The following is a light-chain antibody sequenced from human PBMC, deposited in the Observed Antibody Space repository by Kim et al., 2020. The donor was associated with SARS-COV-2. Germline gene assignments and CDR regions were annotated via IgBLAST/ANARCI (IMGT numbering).Light chain of an antibody. CDR2: EVN. V-gene: IGLV2-8*01. CDR1: SSGVGGNNL. CDR3: SSYAGSNTVV. Sequence: GQSVTISCTGTSSGVGGNNLVSWYQQHPGKAPKLMIYEVNKRPSGVPDRFSGSKSGNTASLPVSGLQAEDEAAYHCSSYAGSNTVVFGGGTQLTVL. J-gene: IGLJ2*01.